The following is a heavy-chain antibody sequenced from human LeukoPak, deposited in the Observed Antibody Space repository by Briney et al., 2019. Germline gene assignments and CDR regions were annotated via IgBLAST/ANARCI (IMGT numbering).Heavy chain of an antibody. Sequence: PGGSLRLSCAASGFTFSSYAMSWVRQAPGKGLEWVSAISGSGDRTYHADSVKGRFTISRDNSKNTLYLQMNSLRAEDAAVYYCAKAPLSRCTGAICYALDYWGQGTLVTVSS. CDR3: AKAPLSRCTGAICYALDY. J-gene: IGHJ4*02. V-gene: IGHV3-23*01. CDR2: ISGSGDRT. CDR1: GFTFSSYA. D-gene: IGHD2-15*01.